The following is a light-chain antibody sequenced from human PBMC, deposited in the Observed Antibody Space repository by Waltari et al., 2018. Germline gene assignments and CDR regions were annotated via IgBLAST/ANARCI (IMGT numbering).Light chain of an antibody. J-gene: IGKJ4*01. V-gene: IGKV1-5*01. Sequence: DIQMTQSPSTHSASIGDRVTITCRASRTIGRRLAWYQQSPGKAPKLLIYDASSLESGVPSRFSGSGSGTEFTLTISSLHPHDLATLYCHLYNSHSPLTFGGGTKVEIK. CDR3: HLYNSHSPLT. CDR2: DAS. CDR1: RTIGRR.